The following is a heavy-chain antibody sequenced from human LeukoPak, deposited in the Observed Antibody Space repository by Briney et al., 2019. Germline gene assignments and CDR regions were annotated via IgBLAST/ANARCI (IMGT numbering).Heavy chain of an antibody. Sequence: AASVTVSCKASGYTFTSYYMHWVRQAPGQGLEWMGVINPSGGSTSYAQKFQGRVTITRDTSTGAVYMELSRLRPQAPAVYYCARVFTSTSRAGTEYLQQWGQGTLVTVSS. J-gene: IGHJ1*01. V-gene: IGHV1-46*01. D-gene: IGHD6-13*01. CDR1: GYTFTSYY. CDR3: ARVFTSTSRAGTEYLQQ. CDR2: INPSGGST.